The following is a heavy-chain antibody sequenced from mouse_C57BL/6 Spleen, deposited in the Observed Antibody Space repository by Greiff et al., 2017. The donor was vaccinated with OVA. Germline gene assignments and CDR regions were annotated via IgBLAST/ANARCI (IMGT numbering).Heavy chain of an antibody. CDR3: ARRDYGSSYGYAMDY. J-gene: IGHJ4*01. CDR2: INPGSGGT. V-gene: IGHV1-54*01. CDR1: GYAFTNYL. Sequence: VQLQQSGAELVRPGTSVKVSCKASGYAFTNYLIEWVKQRPGQGLEWIGVINPGSGGTNYNEKFKGKATLTADKSSSTAYMQLSSLTSVDSAVYFCARRDYGSSYGYAMDYWGQGTSVTVSS. D-gene: IGHD1-1*01.